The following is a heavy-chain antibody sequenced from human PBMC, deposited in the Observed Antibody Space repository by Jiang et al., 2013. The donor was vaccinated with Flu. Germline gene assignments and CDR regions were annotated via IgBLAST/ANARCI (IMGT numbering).Heavy chain of an antibody. J-gene: IGHJ5*02. CDR2: IDGSGGST. V-gene: IGHV3-23*01. D-gene: IGHD2-15*01. CDR3: AKCSGGSCYNWFDP. CDR1: GFTFSSYA. Sequence: VQLLESGGGVVQPGGSLRLSCAASGFTFSSYAMSWVRQAPGKGLEWVSAIDGSGGSTYYADSVKGRFTISRDNSKNTLYLQMNSLRAEDTAVYYCAKCSGGSCYNWFDPWGQGTLVTVSS.